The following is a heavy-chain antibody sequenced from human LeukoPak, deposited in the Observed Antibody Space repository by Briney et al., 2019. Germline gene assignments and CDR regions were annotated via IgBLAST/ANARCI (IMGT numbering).Heavy chain of an antibody. CDR2: VSHRGAT. J-gene: IGHJ3*01. CDR3: ARDRRGSFYPFDL. V-gene: IGHV4-59*01. Sequence: PSETLSLTCSVSGASLNGYFWNWVRQTPEKGLEWIGYVSHRGATTCNPTLKSRVSITIDTSKSQISLTLTSVTSADTAVSYCARDRRGSFYPFDLWGPGTIVSVS. CDR1: GASLNGYF. D-gene: IGHD1-26*01.